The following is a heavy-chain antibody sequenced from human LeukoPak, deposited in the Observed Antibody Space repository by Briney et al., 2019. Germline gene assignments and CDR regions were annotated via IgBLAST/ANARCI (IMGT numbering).Heavy chain of an antibody. V-gene: IGHV3-23*01. CDR1: GFTFSSYA. Sequence: GSLRLSCAASGFTFSSYAMSWVRQAPGKGLEWVSAISGSGGSTYYADSVKGRFTISRDNSKNTLYLQMNSLRAEDTAVYYCAKVLIAVGATKHYYFDYWGQGTLVTVSS. J-gene: IGHJ4*02. CDR2: ISGSGGST. CDR3: AKVLIAVGATKHYYFDY. D-gene: IGHD1-26*01.